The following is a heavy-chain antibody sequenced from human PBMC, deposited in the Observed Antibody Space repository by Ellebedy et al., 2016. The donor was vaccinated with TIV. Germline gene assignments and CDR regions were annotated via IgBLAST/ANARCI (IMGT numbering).Heavy chain of an antibody. Sequence: GGSLRLSCAVSGFTLSNSWMTWVRQAPGKGLEWVSSITWNSGTINYADSVKGRFTISRDNAKKSLYLQMNSLRAEDTALYYCAKPYRDGFNWNAFDIWGQGTMVTVSS. CDR2: ITWNSGTI. CDR1: GFTLSNSW. CDR3: AKPYRDGFNWNAFDI. D-gene: IGHD5-24*01. V-gene: IGHV3-9*01. J-gene: IGHJ3*02.